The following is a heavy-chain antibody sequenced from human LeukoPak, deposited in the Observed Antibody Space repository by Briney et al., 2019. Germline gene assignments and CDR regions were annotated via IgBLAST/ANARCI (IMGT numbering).Heavy chain of an antibody. CDR1: GGSISSYY. CDR2: IYYSGST. Sequence: SETLSLTCTVSGGSISSYYWSWIRQPPGKGLEWIGYIYYSGSTNYNPSLKSRVTISVDTSKNQFSPKLSSVTAADTAVYYCARVPTQRYCSSTSCYYWFDPWGQGTLVTVSS. V-gene: IGHV4-59*01. J-gene: IGHJ5*02. CDR3: ARVPTQRYCSSTSCYYWFDP. D-gene: IGHD2-2*01.